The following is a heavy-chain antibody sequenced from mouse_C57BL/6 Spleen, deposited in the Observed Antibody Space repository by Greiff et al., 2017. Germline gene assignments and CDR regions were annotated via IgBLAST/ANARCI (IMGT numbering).Heavy chain of an antibody. J-gene: IGHJ3*01. Sequence: VQRVESGPGLVAPSPSLSISCTVSGFSLTSYGVDWVRQSPGKGLEWLGVIWGVGSTNYNSALKSRMSISKDNSKSQVCLKKNSLQTDDTAMYYCASIPFAYWGQGTLVTVSA. CDR1: GFSLTSYG. CDR2: IWGVGST. V-gene: IGHV2-6*01. CDR3: ASIPFAY.